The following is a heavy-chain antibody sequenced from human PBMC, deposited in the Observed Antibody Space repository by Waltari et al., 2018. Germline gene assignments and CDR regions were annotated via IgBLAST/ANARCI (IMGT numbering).Heavy chain of an antibody. CDR1: GYSISRGSF. D-gene: IGHD1-26*01. J-gene: IGHJ4*02. V-gene: IGHV4-38-2*01. Sequence: QVQLQESGPGLVKPSETLSRTCAVSGYSISRGSFWVWIRQPPGKGLEWIGSIYHSGRTYYNPSLNSRVTISVDTSKNQFALKLSSVTAADTAVYYCARNSGNYSFFYWGQGTLVTVSS. CDR2: IYHSGRT. CDR3: ARNSGNYSFFY.